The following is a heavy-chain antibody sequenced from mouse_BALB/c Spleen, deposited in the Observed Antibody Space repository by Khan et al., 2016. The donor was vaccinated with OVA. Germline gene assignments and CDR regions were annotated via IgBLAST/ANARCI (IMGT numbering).Heavy chain of an antibody. CDR2: IWTGGST. CDR1: GFSLTSYG. Sequence: QVQLKESGPGLVAPSQSLSITCTVSGFSLTSYGVHWVRQPPGKGLEWLGVIWTGGSTNYNSALMSRLSISKDNSKSQVFLKMNSLQTDDTAMYDCARYYGNYGWYFDFWGAGTTVTVSS. CDR3: ARYYGNYGWYFDF. J-gene: IGHJ1*01. V-gene: IGHV2-9*02. D-gene: IGHD2-1*01.